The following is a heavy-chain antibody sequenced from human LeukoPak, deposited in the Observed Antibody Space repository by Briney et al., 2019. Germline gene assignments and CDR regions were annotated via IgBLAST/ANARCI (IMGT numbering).Heavy chain of an antibody. CDR2: VSGSGDRM. Sequence: GGSLRLSCAASGFTFSSNGMSWVRQAPGKGLEWVATVSGSGDRMYHADSVKGRFTISRDNSKNTIYLQMNSLRAEDAALYYCAKAAAAPGFDFWGQGTLVTVSS. D-gene: IGHD6-13*01. J-gene: IGHJ4*02. CDR3: AKAAAAPGFDF. CDR1: GFTFSSNG. V-gene: IGHV3-23*01.